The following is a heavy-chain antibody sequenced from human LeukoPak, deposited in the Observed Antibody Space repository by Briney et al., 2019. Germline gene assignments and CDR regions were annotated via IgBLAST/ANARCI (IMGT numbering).Heavy chain of an antibody. D-gene: IGHD6-19*01. CDR3: AREYGYSSGWHTGDNWFDP. CDR2: IYYSGST. J-gene: IGHJ5*02. Sequence: SETLSLTCTASGGSVSSGSYYWSWIRQPPGKGLEWIGYIYYSGSTNYNPSLKSRVTISVDTSKNQFSLKLSSVTAADTAVYYCAREYGYSSGWHTGDNWFDPWGQGTLVTVSS. CDR1: GGSVSSGSYY. V-gene: IGHV4-61*01.